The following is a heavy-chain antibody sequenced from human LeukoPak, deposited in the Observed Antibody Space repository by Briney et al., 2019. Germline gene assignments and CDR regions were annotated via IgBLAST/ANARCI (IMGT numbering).Heavy chain of an antibody. V-gene: IGHV3-74*01. J-gene: IGHJ5*02. CDR2: IKSDGSTT. CDR1: GFTFTSYY. Sequence: PGGSLRLSCAASGFTFTSYYMHWVRQAPGKGLVWVSRIKSDGSTTNYADSVKGRFTISRDNAKNTLYLQMNSLRAEDTAVYYCVRVAPLDNSGPTWGQGTLVTVSS. D-gene: IGHD3-22*01. CDR3: VRVAPLDNSGPT.